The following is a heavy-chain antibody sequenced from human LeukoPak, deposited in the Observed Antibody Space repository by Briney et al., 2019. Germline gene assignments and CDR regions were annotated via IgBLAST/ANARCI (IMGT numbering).Heavy chain of an antibody. CDR3: PKVITWEHTDY. CDR2: ISGSGGST. V-gene: IGHV3-23*01. CDR1: GLTFSNYA. D-gene: IGHD3-10*01. J-gene: IGHJ4*02. Sequence: GGSLRLSCAASGLTFSNYAMSCVRQAPGKGLEWVSAISGSGGSTYQADSVKGRFTISRDNSKNTLFLQMNSLRAEDTAVYYCPKVITWEHTDYWGQGTLVTVSS.